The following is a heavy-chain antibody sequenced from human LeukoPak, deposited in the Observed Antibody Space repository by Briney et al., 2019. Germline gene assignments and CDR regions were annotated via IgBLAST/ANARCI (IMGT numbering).Heavy chain of an antibody. CDR1: GFTFDDYA. Sequence: HPGRSLRLSCAASGFTFDDYAMHWVRQTGKGLEWVSGISWNSDNVGYADSVQGRFTTSRDNGKNSLYLQMNSLRTEDTALYYCAKGDTTGWSVSAFDIWGRGTMVTVSS. CDR2: ISWNSDNV. D-gene: IGHD1-26*01. J-gene: IGHJ3*02. V-gene: IGHV3-9*01. CDR3: AKGDTTGWSVSAFDI.